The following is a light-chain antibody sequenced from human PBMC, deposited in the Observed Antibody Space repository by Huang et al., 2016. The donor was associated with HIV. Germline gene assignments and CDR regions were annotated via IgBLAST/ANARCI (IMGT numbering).Light chain of an antibody. CDR2: DAS. CDR3: QQYDNLHT. Sequence: DIQMTQSPSSLSASVGDRVTITCQASQDISNYLNWYQQKPGKAPKLLIYDASNLETGVPSRFSGSRSGTHFTFTINNLQPEDIATYYCQQYDNLHTFGQGTKVEIK. CDR1: QDISNY. J-gene: IGKJ2*01. V-gene: IGKV1-33*01.